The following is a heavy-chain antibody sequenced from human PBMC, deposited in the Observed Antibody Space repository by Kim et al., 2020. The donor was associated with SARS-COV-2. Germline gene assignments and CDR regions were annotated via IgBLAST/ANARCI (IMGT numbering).Heavy chain of an antibody. CDR3: ARGYKRGYSYGYLPFYYYYYGMDV. CDR2: IGTAGDT. J-gene: IGHJ6*02. CDR1: GFTFSSYD. D-gene: IGHD5-18*01. Sequence: GGSLRLSCAASGFTFSSYDMHWVRQATGKGLEWVSAIGTAGDTYYPGSVKGRFTISRENAKNSLYLQMNSLRAGDTAVYYCARGYKRGYSYGYLPFYYYYYGMDVWGQGTTVTVSS. V-gene: IGHV3-13*04.